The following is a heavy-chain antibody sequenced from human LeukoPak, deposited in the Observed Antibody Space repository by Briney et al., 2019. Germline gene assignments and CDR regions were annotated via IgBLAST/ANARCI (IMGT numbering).Heavy chain of an antibody. D-gene: IGHD3-22*01. CDR3: ARDYYDSSGQLHAGAHAFDI. Sequence: PGGSLRLSCAASGFTFRTFGMHWVRQAPGKGLEWVAIIWYDGINKYCADSVKGRFTISRGNSKNTLYLQMNSLRAEDTAVYYCARDYYDSSGQLHAGAHAFDIWGQGTMVTVSS. V-gene: IGHV3-33*01. CDR2: IWYDGINK. CDR1: GFTFRTFG. J-gene: IGHJ3*02.